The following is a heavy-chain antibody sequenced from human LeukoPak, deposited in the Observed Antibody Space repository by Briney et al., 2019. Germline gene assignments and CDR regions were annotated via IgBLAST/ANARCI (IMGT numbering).Heavy chain of an antibody. CDR3: ARPVGYCSSTSCQNWFDP. CDR1: GYTFTSYW. D-gene: IGHD2-2*01. Sequence: GESLKISCKAFGYTFTSYWIGWVRQMPGKGLEWMGIIYPGDSDTRYSPSFQGQVTISADKSISTAYLQWSSLKASDTAMYYCARPVGYCSSTSCQNWFDPWGQGTLVTVSS. CDR2: IYPGDSDT. J-gene: IGHJ5*02. V-gene: IGHV5-51*01.